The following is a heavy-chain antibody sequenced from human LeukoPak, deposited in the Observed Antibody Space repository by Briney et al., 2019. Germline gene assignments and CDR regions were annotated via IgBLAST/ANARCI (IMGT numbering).Heavy chain of an antibody. V-gene: IGHV3-7*02. CDR3: ARGNSSYSFDY. Sequence: GGSLRLSCAASVFTISTYWMSSVRQAPGRGPEWVANIKEDGSATYYVDSVKGRFTISRDNAKKSLYLQMNSLRAEDTAVYYCARGNSSYSFDYWGQGTLVTVSS. CDR2: IKEDGSAT. J-gene: IGHJ4*02. D-gene: IGHD3-22*01. CDR1: VFTISTYW.